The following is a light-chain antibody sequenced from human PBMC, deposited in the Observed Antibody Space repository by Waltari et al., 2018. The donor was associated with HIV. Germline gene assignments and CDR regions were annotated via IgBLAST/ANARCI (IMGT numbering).Light chain of an antibody. Sequence: FVLPQPHSVSESPGKTVTLSSTRSSGSLATLYAHWYQQRPGSAPTVVIYEKNQRPPGDPGRFSGSIDSSSNSNTRTIAGLQTDDEADYYCQSYTSGDQVCGGGTKLTVL. CDR3: QSYTSGDQV. CDR1: SGSLATLY. V-gene: IGLV6-57*03. CDR2: EKN. J-gene: IGLJ3*02.